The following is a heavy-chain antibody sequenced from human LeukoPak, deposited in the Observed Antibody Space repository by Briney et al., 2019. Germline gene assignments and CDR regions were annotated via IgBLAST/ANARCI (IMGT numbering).Heavy chain of an antibody. CDR2: ITGSGGST. V-gene: IGHV3-23*01. D-gene: IGHD3-10*01. Sequence: PGGSLRHSCAASGFTFSSYWMSWVRQAPGKGLEWVSSITGSGGSTYYANSVKGRFTISRDNSKNTLYLQMNSLRAEDTAVYYCAKGITVWFGEFGDDYFDYWGQGTLVTVSS. J-gene: IGHJ4*02. CDR3: AKGITVWFGEFGDDYFDY. CDR1: GFTFSSYW.